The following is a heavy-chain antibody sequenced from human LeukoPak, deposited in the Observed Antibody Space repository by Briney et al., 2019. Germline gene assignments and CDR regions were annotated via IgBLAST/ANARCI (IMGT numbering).Heavy chain of an antibody. CDR1: GFTFDDYA. J-gene: IGHJ4*02. CDR2: ISWNSGSI. Sequence: PGRSLRLSCAASGFTFDDYAMHWVRQAPGKGLEWVSGISWNSGSIGYADSVKGRFTISRDNAKNSLYLQMKSLRAEDTALYYCAKDINPAATHIFDYWGQGTLVTVSS. D-gene: IGHD2-15*01. V-gene: IGHV3-9*01. CDR3: AKDINPAATHIFDY.